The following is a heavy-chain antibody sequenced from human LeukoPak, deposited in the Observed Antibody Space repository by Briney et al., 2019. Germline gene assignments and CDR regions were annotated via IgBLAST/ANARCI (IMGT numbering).Heavy chain of an antibody. D-gene: IGHD3-22*01. CDR1: GGSFSGYY. J-gene: IGHJ4*02. Sequence: PSETLSLTCAVYGGSFSGYYWSWIRQPPGKGLEWIGEINHSGSTNYNPSLKSRVTISVDTSKNQFSLKLSSVTAADTAVYYCASQYYYDSSGYLYWGQGTLVTVSS. CDR3: ASQYYYDSSGYLY. V-gene: IGHV4-34*01. CDR2: INHSGST.